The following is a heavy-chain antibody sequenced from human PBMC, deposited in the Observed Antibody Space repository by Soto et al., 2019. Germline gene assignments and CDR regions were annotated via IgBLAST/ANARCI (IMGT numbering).Heavy chain of an antibody. CDR3: ARPTSGWYLDY. D-gene: IGHD6-19*01. CDR1: GFTFSSYA. J-gene: IGHJ4*02. Sequence: EVQLLESGGGLVQPGGSLRLSCAASGFTFSSYAMRWVRQAPGKGLEWVSAISGSGDSTYYADSVKGRFTISRDNSKNTLYLQMNSLRAEDTAVYYCARPTSGWYLDYWGQGTLVTVSS. CDR2: ISGSGDST. V-gene: IGHV3-23*01.